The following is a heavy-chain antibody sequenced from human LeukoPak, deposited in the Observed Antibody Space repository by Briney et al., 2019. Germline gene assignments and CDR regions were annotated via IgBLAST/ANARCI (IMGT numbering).Heavy chain of an antibody. D-gene: IGHD5-12*01. J-gene: IGHJ4*02. CDR2: IYYSGST. CDR1: GGSISSGGYY. V-gene: IGHV4-31*03. CDR3: AREAGRYGGYGKSACFDY. Sequence: PSQTLSLTFTVSGGSISSGGYYWSWIRQHPGKGLEWIGYIYYSGSTYYNPSLKSRVTISVDTSKNQFSLKLNSVTAADTAVYYCAREAGRYGGYGKSACFDYWGQGTLVTVSS.